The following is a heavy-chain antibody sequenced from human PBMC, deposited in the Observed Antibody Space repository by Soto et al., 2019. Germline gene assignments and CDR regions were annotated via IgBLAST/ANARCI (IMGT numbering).Heavy chain of an antibody. Sequence: QVQLQESGPGLVKPSQTLSLTCTVSGASIRRGGYYWTWIRQHPGKGLEWIGYIYYSGSTYYTPSLKGRVTTSVDTSKTQFSLELSSVTAANTAVYYCATTLDPWGQGTLVTVSS. V-gene: IGHV4-31*03. CDR3: ATTLDP. CDR2: IYYSGST. CDR1: GASIRRGGYY. J-gene: IGHJ5*02.